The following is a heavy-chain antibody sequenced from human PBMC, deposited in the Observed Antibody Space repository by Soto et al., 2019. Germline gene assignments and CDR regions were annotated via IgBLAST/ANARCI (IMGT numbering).Heavy chain of an antibody. J-gene: IGHJ4*02. CDR1: GGSISSGGYY. D-gene: IGHD3-10*01. CDR3: ASTRVTMVRGVTVDY. CDR2: IYYSGST. Sequence: QVQLQESGPGLVKPSQTLSLTCTVFGGSISSGGYYWSWIRQHPGKGLEWIGYIYYSGSTYYNPSLKSRVTISVDTSKNQFSLKLSSVTAADTAVYYCASTRVTMVRGVTVDYWGQGTLVTVSS. V-gene: IGHV4-31*03.